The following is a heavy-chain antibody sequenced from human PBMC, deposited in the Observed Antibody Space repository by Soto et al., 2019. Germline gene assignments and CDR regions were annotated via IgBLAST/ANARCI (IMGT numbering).Heavy chain of an antibody. CDR1: GYTFTSYG. Sequence: ASVKVSCKASGYTFTSYGIIWVRQAPGQGLEWMGWISAYNGNTNYAQKLQGRVTMTTDTSTSTAYMELRSLRSDDTAVYYCARDLAVAGTVWFDPWGQGTLLTVSS. D-gene: IGHD6-19*01. V-gene: IGHV1-18*01. J-gene: IGHJ5*02. CDR2: ISAYNGNT. CDR3: ARDLAVAGTVWFDP.